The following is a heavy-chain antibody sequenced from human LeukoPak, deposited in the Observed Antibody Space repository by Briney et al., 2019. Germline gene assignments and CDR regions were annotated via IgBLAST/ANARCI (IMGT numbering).Heavy chain of an antibody. CDR1: GFTFSSYE. D-gene: IGHD6-19*01. J-gene: IGHJ4*02. V-gene: IGHV3-48*03. CDR2: ISSGSTI. Sequence: GGSLRLSCAASGFTFSSYEMNWVRQAAGKGLEWVSYISSGSTIYDADSVKGRFTISRDNAKNSLYLQMNSLRAEDTAVYYCAREIAVAGAPFDYWGQGTLVTVSS. CDR3: AREIAVAGAPFDY.